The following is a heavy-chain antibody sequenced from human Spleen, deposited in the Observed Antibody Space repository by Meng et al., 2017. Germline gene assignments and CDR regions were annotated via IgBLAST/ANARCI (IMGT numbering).Heavy chain of an antibody. V-gene: IGHV1-46*01. CDR1: GYTFTSYY. CDR2: YIPYGGST. J-gene: IGHJ4*02. D-gene: IGHD6-19*01. Sequence: QEQSVSPVKLPEALYNICCTATGYTFTSYYFRWLRQPLGQELDWWVIYIPYGGSTTYTQKFQGRVTMTMETSTSKFYLKLSSLTSEDTALYYCARVVYNGWYYFDYWGQGTLVTVSS. CDR3: ARVVYNGWYYFDY.